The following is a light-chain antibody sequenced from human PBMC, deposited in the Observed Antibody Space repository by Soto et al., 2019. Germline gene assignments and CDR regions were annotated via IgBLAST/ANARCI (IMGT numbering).Light chain of an antibody. Sequence: QSALTQPPSVSGAPGQRVTISCTGSNSNIGAGFDVNWYQHLPGTAPKLLIYGDTIRPSGVPDRFSGSKSATLASLAIAGLQVEDGGDYYCQSYDSSLSGPVVFGGGTKLTVL. J-gene: IGLJ2*01. V-gene: IGLV1-40*01. CDR1: NSNIGAGFD. CDR2: GDT. CDR3: QSYDSSLSGPVV.